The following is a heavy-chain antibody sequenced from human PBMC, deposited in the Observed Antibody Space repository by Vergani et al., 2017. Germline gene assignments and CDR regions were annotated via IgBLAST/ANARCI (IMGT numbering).Heavy chain of an antibody. CDR3: ATGVVHSFGFDY. D-gene: IGHD2/OR15-2a*01. CDR1: GFTFSSYA. CDR2: ISGSGGST. V-gene: IGHV3-23*01. J-gene: IGHJ4*02. Sequence: EVQLLESGGGLVQPGGSLRLSCAASGFTFSSYAMSWVRQAPGKGLEWVSAISGSGGSTYYADSVKGRFTISRDNSKNTLYLQMNSLRAEDTAVYYCATGVVHSFGFDYWGQGTLVTVSS.